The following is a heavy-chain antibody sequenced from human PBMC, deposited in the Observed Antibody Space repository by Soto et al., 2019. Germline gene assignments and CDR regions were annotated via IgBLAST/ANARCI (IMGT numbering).Heavy chain of an antibody. D-gene: IGHD6-19*01. J-gene: IGHJ5*02. CDR2: IYYSGST. V-gene: IGHV4-39*01. CDR3: ARHAISRYSSGSWFDP. Sequence: SETLSLTCTVSGGPISSSSYYWGWIRQPPGKGLEWIGSIYYSGSTYYNPSLKSRVTISVDTSKNQFSLKLSSVTAADTAVYYCARHAISRYSSGSWFDPWGQGTLVTVSS. CDR1: GGPISSSSYY.